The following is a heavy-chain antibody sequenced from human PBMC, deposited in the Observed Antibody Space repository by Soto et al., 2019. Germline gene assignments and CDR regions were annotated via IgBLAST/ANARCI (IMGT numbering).Heavy chain of an antibody. CDR3: ARQGFGELHGLVYV. V-gene: IGHV4-59*08. CDR2: MGYNGFT. J-gene: IGHJ6*02. CDR1: GGPMNNYY. D-gene: IGHD3-10*01. Sequence: QVQLQESGPGLVKPSETLSLTCTISGGPMNNYYCSWFRQPRGQGLEWIGYMGYNGFTRYNPSLRSRVAISLDTANNQFSLNLSSVTAADTALYYCARQGFGELHGLVYVWGQGITVTVSS.